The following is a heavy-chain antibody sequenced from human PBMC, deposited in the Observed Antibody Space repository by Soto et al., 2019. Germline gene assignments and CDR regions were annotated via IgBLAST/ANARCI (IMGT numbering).Heavy chain of an antibody. CDR2: NTPIFGTA. D-gene: IGHD5-12*01. Sequence: QVQLVQSGAEVKKPGSSVKVSCKASGGTFNTYAISWVRQAPGQGLEWMGGNTPIFGTAIYAQTFQGRVAIIADNFTSTASMELSSLKYDDTAVYYCARNEAWSNYDYYYGTDFWGQGTTVTVSS. J-gene: IGHJ6*02. CDR1: GGTFNTYA. V-gene: IGHV1-69*14. CDR3: ARNEAWSNYDYYYGTDF.